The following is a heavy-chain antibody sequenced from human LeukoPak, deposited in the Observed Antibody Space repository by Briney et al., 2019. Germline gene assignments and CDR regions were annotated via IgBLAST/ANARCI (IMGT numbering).Heavy chain of an antibody. J-gene: IGHJ6*03. V-gene: IGHV4-61*05. CDR3: ARVRAYYYYYMDV. Sequence: PSETLSLTCTVSGGSISSSSYYWGWIRQPPGKGLEWIGYIYYSGSTNYNPSLKSRVTISVDTSKNQFSLKLSPVTAADTAVYYCARVRAYYYYYMDVWGKGTTVTVSS. CDR1: GGSISSSSYY. CDR2: IYYSGST.